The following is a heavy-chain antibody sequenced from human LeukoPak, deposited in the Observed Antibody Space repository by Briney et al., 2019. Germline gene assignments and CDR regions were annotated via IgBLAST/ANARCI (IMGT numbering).Heavy chain of an antibody. Sequence: SETLSLTCTVSGDSISSHYWNWIRHPAGKGLEWIGRIYTSGRTNYSPSLKSRVSMSVDTSTNGLSLKLSSVTAADTAVYYCARDTAVSGVDAFDIWGQGTMVTVSS. CDR3: ARDTAVSGVDAFDI. J-gene: IGHJ3*02. CDR2: IYTSGRT. V-gene: IGHV4-4*07. D-gene: IGHD6-19*01. CDR1: GDSISSHY.